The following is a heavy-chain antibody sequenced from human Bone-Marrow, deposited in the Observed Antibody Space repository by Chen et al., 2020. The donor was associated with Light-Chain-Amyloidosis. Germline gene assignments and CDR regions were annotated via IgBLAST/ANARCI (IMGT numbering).Heavy chain of an antibody. Sequence: QLQLQESRPGLVRPSETLSPTCAVAGGSISSSTFYWGWIRQAPGKGLEWIGSIWHTGNTHYRSSLKSRVTISVDTSKNEFSLTMTSVTAADTAIYYYAKDGLTPDTMSGYFDLWSRGTLVTVSS. J-gene: IGHJ2*01. CDR2: IWHTGNT. CDR3: AKDGLTPDTMSGYFDL. D-gene: IGHD3-10*02. V-gene: IGHV4-39*07. CDR1: GGSISSSTFY.